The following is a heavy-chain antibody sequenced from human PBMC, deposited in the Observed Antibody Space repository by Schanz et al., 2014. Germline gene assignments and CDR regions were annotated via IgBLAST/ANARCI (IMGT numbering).Heavy chain of an antibody. Sequence: EVQLVESGGGVVRPGGSLRLSCAASGFGFDDYAMSWVRQAPGKGLEWVSRMIGSGSSVFYADSVKGRFTISRDSSKNTLYLQMNSLRADDTAVYYCAKSKSQLPLFDYWGQGTLVAVSS. CDR2: MIGSGSSV. D-gene: IGHD2-21*01. CDR3: AKSKSQLPLFDY. J-gene: IGHJ4*02. CDR1: GFGFDDYA. V-gene: IGHV3-23*04.